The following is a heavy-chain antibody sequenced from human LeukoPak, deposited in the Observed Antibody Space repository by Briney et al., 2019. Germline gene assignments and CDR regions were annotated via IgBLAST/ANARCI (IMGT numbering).Heavy chain of an antibody. D-gene: IGHD3-16*01. CDR2: IKQDGSEK. V-gene: IGHV3-7*04. J-gene: IGHJ6*02. Sequence: GGSLRLSCAASGFTFSSCWMSWVRQAPGKGLEWVANIKQDGSEKYYVDSVKGRFTISRDNAKNSLYLQMNSLRDEDTAVYYCARYVGMDVWGQGATVTVS. CDR3: ARYVGMDV. CDR1: GFTFSSCW.